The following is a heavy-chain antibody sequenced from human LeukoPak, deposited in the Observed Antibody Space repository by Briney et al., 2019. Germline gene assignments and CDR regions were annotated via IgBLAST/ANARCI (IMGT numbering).Heavy chain of an antibody. CDR1: GYSISSGYY. CDR2: IYHSGST. CDR3: ARQGLYSSPEPDY. V-gene: IGHV4-38-2*01. J-gene: IGHJ4*02. D-gene: IGHD6-13*01. Sequence: PETLSLTCAVSGYSISSGYYWGWIRQPPGKGVGWIGSIYHSGSTYYNPSLKSRVTISVDTSKNQFSLKLSSVSAADTAVYYCARQGLYSSPEPDYWGQETLITVS.